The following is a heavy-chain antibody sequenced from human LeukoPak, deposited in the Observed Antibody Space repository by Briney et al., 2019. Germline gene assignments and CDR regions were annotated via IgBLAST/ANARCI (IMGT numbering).Heavy chain of an antibody. Sequence: PGGSLRLSCAASGFTVSSNYMSWVRQAPGKGLEWVSVIYSGGSTYYADSVKGRFTISRDNSKNTLYLQMNSLRAEDTAVYYCARVGATLNARFLRYWGQGTLVTVSS. CDR3: ARVGATLNARFLRY. J-gene: IGHJ4*02. CDR2: IYSGGST. D-gene: IGHD1-26*01. CDR1: GFTVSSNY. V-gene: IGHV3-53*01.